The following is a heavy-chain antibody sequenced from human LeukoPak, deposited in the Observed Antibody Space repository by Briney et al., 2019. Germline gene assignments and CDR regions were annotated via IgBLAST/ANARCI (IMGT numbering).Heavy chain of an antibody. CDR2: ISYDGSNK. CDR3: ARSLAFDI. Sequence: PGGSLRLSCAASGFTFSSYAMHWVRQAPGKGLEWVAVISYDGSNKYYADSVKGRFTITRDNAKNSLYLQMNSLRDEDTAVYYCARSLAFDIWGQGTMVSVSS. D-gene: IGHD3-16*01. CDR1: GFTFSSYA. J-gene: IGHJ3*02. V-gene: IGHV3-30-3*01.